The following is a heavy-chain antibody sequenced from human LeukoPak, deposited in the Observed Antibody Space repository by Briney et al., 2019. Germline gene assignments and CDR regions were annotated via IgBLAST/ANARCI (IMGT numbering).Heavy chain of an antibody. Sequence: WGVLRLSCAASGFSFSSYGMHWVRQAPGKGLEWVAVISNDGSITKYGDSVRGRFTISRDNSKNTLHVQMNSLRTDDAAVYYCAKSKSPYPMDYIFDFWGQGTRVTVSS. CDR2: ISNDGSIT. V-gene: IGHV3-30*18. CDR3: AKSKSPYPMDYIFDF. J-gene: IGHJ4*02. D-gene: IGHD4-11*01. CDR1: GFSFSSYG.